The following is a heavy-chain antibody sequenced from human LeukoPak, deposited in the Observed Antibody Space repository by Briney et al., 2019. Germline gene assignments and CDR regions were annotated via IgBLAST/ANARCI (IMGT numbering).Heavy chain of an antibody. Sequence: SETLSLTCAVYGGSFSGYYWSWIRQPPGKWLEWIGEITHSGSTNYNPSLKSRVTISVDTSKNQFSLKLSSVTAADTAVYYCARGLTYDFWSGYYSREYFDYWGQGTLATVSS. D-gene: IGHD3-3*01. CDR2: ITHSGST. V-gene: IGHV4-34*01. CDR1: GGSFSGYY. J-gene: IGHJ4*02. CDR3: ARGLTYDFWSGYYSREYFDY.